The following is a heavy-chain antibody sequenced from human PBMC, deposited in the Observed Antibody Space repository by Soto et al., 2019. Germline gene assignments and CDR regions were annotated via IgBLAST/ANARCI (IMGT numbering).Heavy chain of an antibody. CDR2: IYYSGST. V-gene: IGHV4-30-4*01. D-gene: IGHD2-15*01. Sequence: SEPQSLTGTVSGGTISSRGYYWRRIHQPPGKGREWSGYIYYSGSTYYKPSLKSPVTISVDTSKNQFSLKLRSVTAADTAVYYCARDTLYCNGGSCYFGHWLDPWGKGTLDTVSS. CDR1: GGTISSRGYY. CDR3: ARDTLYCNGGSCYFGHWLDP. J-gene: IGHJ5*02.